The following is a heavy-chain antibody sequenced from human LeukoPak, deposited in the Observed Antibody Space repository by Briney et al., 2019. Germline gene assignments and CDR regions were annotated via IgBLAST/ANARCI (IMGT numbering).Heavy chain of an antibody. CDR1: GFIFSDAW. D-gene: IGHD2-15*01. CDR3: TTRSPARYCSDGACYSSADY. Sequence: GGSLRLSCAASGFIFSDAWMNWVRQAPGKGLEWVGHIRSKADGGTPDYIAHVKGRFTISRDDSKDKLYMQMNRLNTEDTAMYYCTTRSPARYCSDGACYSSADYWGQGTLVTVSS. V-gene: IGHV3-15*07. J-gene: IGHJ4*02. CDR2: IRSKADGGTP.